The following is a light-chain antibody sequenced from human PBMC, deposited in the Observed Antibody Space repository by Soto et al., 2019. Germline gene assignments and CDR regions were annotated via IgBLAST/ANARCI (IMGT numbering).Light chain of an antibody. J-gene: IGKJ3*01. V-gene: IGKV1-9*01. Sequence: DVQLTQSPTFLSASIGDSVTITCRASQGISTDLAWYQQKPGKAPKLLIYAASTLQSGVPSRFSGSGLGTEFTLTVSGLQPEDSATYYCQELNFYPPAFGPGTKVEIK. CDR3: QELNFYPPA. CDR2: AAS. CDR1: QGISTD.